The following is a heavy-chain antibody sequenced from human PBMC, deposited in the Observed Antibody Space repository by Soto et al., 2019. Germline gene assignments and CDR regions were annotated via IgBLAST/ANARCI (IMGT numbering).Heavy chain of an antibody. CDR3: AGVGSIVVSTRRLMDV. CDR1: GGSIRSYC. J-gene: IGHJ6*03. V-gene: IGHV4-59*03. Sequence: QVQLQESGPTLVKPSETLSLTCTVSGGSIRSYCWTWIRQPPGEGLEWIGCICNSGTTNYNPSLKSRVAISLDSQKSQFSLQLSSVTVADTAFYYCAGVGSIVVSTRRLMDVWGKGTTVTVSS. D-gene: IGHD3-22*01. CDR2: ICNSGTT.